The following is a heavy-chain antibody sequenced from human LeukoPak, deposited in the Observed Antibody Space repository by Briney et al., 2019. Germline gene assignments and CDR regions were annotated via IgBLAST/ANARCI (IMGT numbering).Heavy chain of an antibody. V-gene: IGHV3-48*03. D-gene: IGHD3-10*01. CDR3: AKGSFGESNHIDY. CDR1: GFTFSSYE. CDR2: ISSSGSTI. Sequence: GGSLRLSCAASGFTFSSYEMNWVRQAPGKGLEWVSYISSSGSTIYYADSVKGRFTISRDNSKNTLYLQMNSLRAEDTAVYYCAKGSFGESNHIDYWGQGTLVTVSS. J-gene: IGHJ4*02.